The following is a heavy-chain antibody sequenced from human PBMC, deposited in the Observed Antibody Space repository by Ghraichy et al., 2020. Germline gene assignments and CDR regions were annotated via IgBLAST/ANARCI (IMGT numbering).Heavy chain of an antibody. Sequence: SEPLSLTCTVSGGSISSSSYYWGWIRQPPGKGLEWIGSIYYSGSTYYNPSLKSRVTISVDTSKNQFSLKLSSVTAADTAVYYCARQTHVAGTVNFDYWGQGTLVTVSS. J-gene: IGHJ4*02. CDR3: ARQTHVAGTVNFDY. CDR1: GGSISSSSYY. V-gene: IGHV4-39*01. CDR2: IYYSGST. D-gene: IGHD6-19*01.